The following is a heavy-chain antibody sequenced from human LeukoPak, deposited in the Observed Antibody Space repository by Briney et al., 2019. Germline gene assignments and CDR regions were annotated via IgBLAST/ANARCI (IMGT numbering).Heavy chain of an antibody. CDR3: ARDRRGRYCSTISCYLGCFDP. D-gene: IGHD2-2*01. CDR1: GGTFSSYA. J-gene: IGHJ5*02. V-gene: IGHV1-69*13. Sequence: SVKVSCKASGGTFSSYAISWVRQAPGQGLEWMGGIIPIFGTANYAQKFQGRVTITADESTSTAYMELSSLRSDDTAVYYCARDRRGRYCSTISCYLGCFDPWGQGTLVTVSS. CDR2: IIPIFGTA.